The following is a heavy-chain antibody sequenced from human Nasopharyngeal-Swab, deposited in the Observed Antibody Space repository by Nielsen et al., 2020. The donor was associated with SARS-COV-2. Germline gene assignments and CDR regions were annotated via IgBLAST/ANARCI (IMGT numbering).Heavy chain of an antibody. Sequence: GSLRLSCEVSGFSFRDHAMSWVRQAPGKGLEWVSGISIRGVTTYYADSVKGLFTISRDNSKNTLYLQVNSLRAEDTAVYYCAIGYTPDYWGQGTLVTVSS. CDR1: GFSFRDHA. CDR3: AIGYTPDY. J-gene: IGHJ4*02. V-gene: IGHV3-23*01. CDR2: ISIRGVTT. D-gene: IGHD1-1*01.